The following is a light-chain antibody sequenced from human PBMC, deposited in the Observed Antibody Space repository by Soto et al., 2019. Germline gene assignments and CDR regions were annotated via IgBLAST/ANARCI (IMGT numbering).Light chain of an antibody. CDR1: QSISTY. CDR2: GAS. V-gene: IGKV1-39*01. CDR3: QKTYRAPLT. Sequence: DIQMTQSPSSLSASVGDRVTITCRASQSISTYLNWYQQKPGKAPKVLIYGASSLQSGVPSRFSGGGSGTHFTLSISSLQPEDFATYYCQKTYRAPLTFGGGTNVEIK. J-gene: IGKJ4*01.